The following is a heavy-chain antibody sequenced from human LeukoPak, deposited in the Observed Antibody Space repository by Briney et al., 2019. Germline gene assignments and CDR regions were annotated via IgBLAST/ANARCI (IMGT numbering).Heavy chain of an antibody. D-gene: IGHD6-19*01. Sequence: PGGSLRLSCAASGFTFSSYWMHWVRQAPGKGLVWVSRINSDGSSTSYADSVKGRLTISRDNAKNTLYPQMNSLRAEDTAVYYCARGGSGWYLDYFDYWGQGTLVTVSS. J-gene: IGHJ4*02. CDR1: GFTFSSYW. CDR2: INSDGSST. V-gene: IGHV3-74*01. CDR3: ARGGSGWYLDYFDY.